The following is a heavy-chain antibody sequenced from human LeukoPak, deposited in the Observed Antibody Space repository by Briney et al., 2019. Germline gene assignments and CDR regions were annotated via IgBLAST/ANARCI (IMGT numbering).Heavy chain of an antibody. V-gene: IGHV3-73*01. CDR3: TRHPPTDIVVVPAAMGEASEEEGY. CDR1: GFTFSGSA. D-gene: IGHD2-2*01. J-gene: IGHJ4*02. Sequence: GGSLRLSCAASGFTFSGSAMHWVRQASGKRLEWVGRIRSKANSYATAYAASVKGRFTISRDDSKNTAYLQMNSLKTEDTAVYYCTRHPPTDIVVVPAAMGEASEEEGYWGQGTLVTVSS. CDR2: IRSKANSYAT.